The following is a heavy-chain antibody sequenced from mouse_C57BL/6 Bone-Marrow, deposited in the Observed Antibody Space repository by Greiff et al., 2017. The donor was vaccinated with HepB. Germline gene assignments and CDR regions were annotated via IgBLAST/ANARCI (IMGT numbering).Heavy chain of an antibody. Sequence: QVQLQQPGAELVKPGGSVKMSCKASGYTFTSYWITWVKQRPGQGLEWIGDIYPGSGSTNYNEKFKSKATLTVDTSSSTAYMQLSSLTSEDSAVYYCARWGVYYDYEGVWFAYWGQGTLVTVSA. CDR2: IYPGSGST. CDR1: GYTFTSYW. CDR3: ARWGVYYDYEGVWFAY. J-gene: IGHJ3*01. D-gene: IGHD2-4*01. V-gene: IGHV1-55*01.